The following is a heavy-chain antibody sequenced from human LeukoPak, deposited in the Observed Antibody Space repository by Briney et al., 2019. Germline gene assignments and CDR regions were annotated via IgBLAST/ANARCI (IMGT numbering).Heavy chain of an antibody. CDR2: ISYDGSNK. CDR1: GSTFSSYA. Sequence: GRSLRLSCAASGSTFSSYAMHWVRQAPGKGLEWVAVISYDGSNKYYADSVKGRFTISRDNSKNTLYLQMNSLRAEDTAVYYCVRGIRYFDWLPRVLDYWGQGTLVTVSS. CDR3: VRGIRYFDWLPRVLDY. J-gene: IGHJ4*02. V-gene: IGHV3-30*04. D-gene: IGHD3-9*01.